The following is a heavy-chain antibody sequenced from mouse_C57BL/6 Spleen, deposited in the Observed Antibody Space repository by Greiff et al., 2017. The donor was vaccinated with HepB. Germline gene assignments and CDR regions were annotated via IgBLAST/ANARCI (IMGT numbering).Heavy chain of an antibody. D-gene: IGHD2-4*01. V-gene: IGHV1-22*01. CDR1: GYTFTDYN. CDR2: INPNNGGT. J-gene: IGHJ4*01. Sequence: VQLQQSGPELVKPGASVKMSCKASGYTFTDYNMHWVKQSHGKSLEWIGYINPNNGGTSYNQKFKGKATLTVNKSSSTAYMELRSLTSEDSAVYYCATIYYDYGTFMDYWGQGTSVTVSS. CDR3: ATIYYDYGTFMDY.